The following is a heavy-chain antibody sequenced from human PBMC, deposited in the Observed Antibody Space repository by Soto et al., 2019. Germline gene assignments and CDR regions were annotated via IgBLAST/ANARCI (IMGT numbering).Heavy chain of an antibody. D-gene: IGHD2-8*01. CDR2: IIPIFGTA. V-gene: IGHV1-69*01. CDR3: TREGANGSHIGY. Sequence: QVQLVQSGAEVKKPGSSVKVSCKASGGTFSSYAISWVQQAPGQGLEWMGGIIPIFGTANYAQKFQGRVTITADESTTTADMGLSSLRSEYTAVYYCTREGANGSHIGYWGQGTRVTVS. J-gene: IGHJ4*02. CDR1: GGTFSSYA.